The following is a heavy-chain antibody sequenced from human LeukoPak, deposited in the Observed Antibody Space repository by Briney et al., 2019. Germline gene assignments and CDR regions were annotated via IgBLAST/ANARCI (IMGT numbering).Heavy chain of an antibody. CDR2: IYTSGST. CDR3: ARNSGYYYGSGSYRSWFDY. J-gene: IGHJ4*02. V-gene: IGHV4-61*02. D-gene: IGHD3-10*01. Sequence: SQTLSLTCTVSGGSISSGSYYWSWIRQPAGKGLEWIGRIYTSGSTNYNPSLKSRVTISVDTSKNQFSLKLSSVTAADTAVYYCARNSGYYYGSGSYRSWFDYCGQGTLVTVSS. CDR1: GGSISSGSYY.